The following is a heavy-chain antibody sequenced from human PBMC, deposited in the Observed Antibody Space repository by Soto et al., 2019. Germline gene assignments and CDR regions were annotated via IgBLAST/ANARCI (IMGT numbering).Heavy chain of an antibody. CDR1: GYSISSGYY. V-gene: IGHV4-38-2*01. Sequence: SETLSLTCAVSGYSISSGYYWGWIRQPPGKGLEWIGSIYHSGSTYYNPSLKSRVTISVDTSKNQFSLKLSSVTAADTAVYYCAIRSGYSYGYFDYWGRGTLVTVSS. J-gene: IGHJ4*02. CDR3: AIRSGYSYGYFDY. D-gene: IGHD5-18*01. CDR2: IYHSGST.